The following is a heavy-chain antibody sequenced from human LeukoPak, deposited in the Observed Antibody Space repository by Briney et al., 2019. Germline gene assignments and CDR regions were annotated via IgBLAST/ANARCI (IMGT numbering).Heavy chain of an antibody. V-gene: IGHV3-53*01. CDR3: ARASGYSGYDPFDY. Sequence: GGSLRLPCAASGFTVSSNYMSWVRQAPGKGLEWVSVIYSGGSTYCADSVKGRFTISRDNSKNTLYLQMSSLRAEDTAVYYCARASGYSGYDPFDYWGQGTLVTVSS. D-gene: IGHD5-12*01. CDR2: IYSGGST. J-gene: IGHJ4*02. CDR1: GFTVSSNY.